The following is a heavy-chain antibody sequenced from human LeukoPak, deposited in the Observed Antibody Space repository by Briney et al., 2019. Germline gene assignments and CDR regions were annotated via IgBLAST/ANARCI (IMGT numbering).Heavy chain of an antibody. Sequence: PGGSLRLFCAASGFTFSSYEMNWVRQAPGKGLEWVSYISSSSSTIYYADSVKGRFTISRDNAKNSLYLQMNSLRAEDTAVYYCASLITMINLSSSRDYWGQGTLVTVSS. CDR3: ASLITMINLSSSRDY. CDR2: ISSSSSTI. V-gene: IGHV3-48*01. CDR1: GFTFSSYE. D-gene: IGHD3-22*01. J-gene: IGHJ4*02.